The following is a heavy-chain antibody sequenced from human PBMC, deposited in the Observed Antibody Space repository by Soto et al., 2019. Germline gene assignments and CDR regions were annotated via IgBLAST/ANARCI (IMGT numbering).Heavy chain of an antibody. J-gene: IGHJ4*02. CDR1: GFTFSSYG. D-gene: IGHD6-19*01. Sequence: QVQLVESGGGVVQPGRSLRLSCAASGFTFSSYGMHWVRQAPGKGLEWVAVISYDGSNKYYADSVKGRFTISRDNSKNTLYLQMNCLRAEDTAVYYCVKDRGIAVAAPTPGDYWGQGTLVTVSS. CDR3: VKDRGIAVAAPTPGDY. V-gene: IGHV3-30*18. CDR2: ISYDGSNK.